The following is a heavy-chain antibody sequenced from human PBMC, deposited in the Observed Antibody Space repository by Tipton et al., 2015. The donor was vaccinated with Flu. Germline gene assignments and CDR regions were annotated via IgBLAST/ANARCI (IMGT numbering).Heavy chain of an antibody. CDR3: ARGSAWSFPTTDYYYGMGV. V-gene: IGHV3-30*04. CDR2: ISYAGTKR. J-gene: IGHJ6*02. Sequence: SLRLSCAASGFILSDYAMHWVRQAPGKGLEWVAVISYAGTKRFYADSVKGRFTISRENSKNTLYVQMNSLRAEDTAVYYCARGSAWSFPTTDYYYGMGVWGRGTTVTVAS. D-gene: IGHD2/OR15-2a*01. CDR1: GFILSDYA.